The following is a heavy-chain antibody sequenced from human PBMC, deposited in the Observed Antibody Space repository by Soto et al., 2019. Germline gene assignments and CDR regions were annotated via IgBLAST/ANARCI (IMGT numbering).Heavy chain of an antibody. V-gene: IGHV4-4*02. CDR3: ATTRGIAVGGSFAS. D-gene: IGHD6-19*01. CDR2: IYHSGST. CDR1: GGSISSSSW. Sequence: PSETLSLTCAVSGGSISSSSWWSWVRQPPGKGLEWIGEIYHSGSTNYNPSLKSRVTISVDKSKNQFSLKLSSVTAADTAVYYCATTRGIAVGGSFASWGQGTLVTVSS. J-gene: IGHJ5*01.